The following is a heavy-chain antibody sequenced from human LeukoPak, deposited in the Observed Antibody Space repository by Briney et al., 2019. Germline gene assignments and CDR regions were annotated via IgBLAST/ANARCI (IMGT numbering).Heavy chain of an antibody. CDR3: ARASSIEGAPDY. V-gene: IGHV1-8*01. J-gene: IGHJ4*02. D-gene: IGHD1-26*01. CDR1: GYTFTSYD. CDR2: MNPNSGNT. Sequence: ASVKVSCKASGYTFTSYDINWVRQATGQGLEWMGWMNPNSGNTGYAQKFQGRVTMTRNTSISTAYMELSSLRSEDTAVYYCARASSIEGAPDYWGQGTLVTVSS.